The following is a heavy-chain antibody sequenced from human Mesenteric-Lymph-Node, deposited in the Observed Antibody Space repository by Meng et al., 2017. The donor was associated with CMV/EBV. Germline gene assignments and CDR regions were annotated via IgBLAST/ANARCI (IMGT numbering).Heavy chain of an antibody. CDR3: ARDPFIKAFDI. CDR2: ISSSSSYI. CDR1: GFSVSSIY. V-gene: IGHV3-21*01. Sequence: GESLKISCAASGFSVSSIYMTWVRQAPGKGLEWVSSISSSSSYIYYADSVKGRFTISRDNAKNSLYLQMNSLRAEDTAVYYCARDPFIKAFDIWGQGTMVTVSS. J-gene: IGHJ3*02.